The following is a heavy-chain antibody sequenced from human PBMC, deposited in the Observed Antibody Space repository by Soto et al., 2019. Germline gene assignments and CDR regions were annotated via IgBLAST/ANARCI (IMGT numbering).Heavy chain of an antibody. CDR3: TTGSVEGV. CDR1: DFTITNAW. V-gene: IGHV3-15*07. J-gene: IGHJ6*02. CDR2: IKTKAEGGAT. D-gene: IGHD2-15*01. Sequence: EVQLVESGGGLVKPGGSLRLSCAASDFTITNAWMNWVRQAPGKGLEWVGRIKTKAEGGATEYAAALKDRFTISRDDSRNTLLLQMNSLKSEDTDVYYCTTGSVEGVWGQGATVTVSS.